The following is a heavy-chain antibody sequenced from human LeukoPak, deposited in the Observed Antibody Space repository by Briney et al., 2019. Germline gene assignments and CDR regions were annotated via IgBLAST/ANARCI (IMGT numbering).Heavy chain of an antibody. CDR1: GVPFSGYF. V-gene: IGHV4-34*01. D-gene: IGHD4-23*01. Sequence: PSETLSLTCAVSGVPFSGYFWNWIRQPPGKSLEWIGEINDRGITNYNPSLKSRVTISVDTSRNQFSLKLTSVTAADTAVYYCARDPTTVVTVPYYFDDWGQGTLVTVSS. CDR2: INDRGIT. CDR3: ARDPTTVVTVPYYFDD. J-gene: IGHJ4*02.